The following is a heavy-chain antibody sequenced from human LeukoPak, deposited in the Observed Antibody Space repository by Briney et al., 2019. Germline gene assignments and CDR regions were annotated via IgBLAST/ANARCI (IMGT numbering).Heavy chain of an antibody. D-gene: IGHD6-13*01. CDR1: GYTFTGQY. V-gene: IGHV1-2*02. J-gene: IGHJ4*02. CDR2: INPNSGGT. Sequence: ASVKVSCKASGYTFTGQYIHWVRQAPGQGLEWMGWINPNSGGTVYAQKFQGRVTMTRDTSITTAYMDLSSLTPDDTAVYFCARDQGSLTRSWYTGYWGQGTQVTVSS. CDR3: ARDQGSLTRSWYTGY.